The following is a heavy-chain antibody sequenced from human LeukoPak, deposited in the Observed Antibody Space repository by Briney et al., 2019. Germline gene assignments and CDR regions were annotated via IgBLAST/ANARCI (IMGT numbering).Heavy chain of an antibody. V-gene: IGHV3-48*01. J-gene: IGHJ4*02. CDR3: ARLVGDVTTWDC. CDR1: GFTFNTYT. Sequence: GGSLRLSCAASGFTFNTYTMNWVRQAPGKGLEWVSYISGSSGIIDYADSVRGRFTISRDNAKNSLYLQMNSLRAEDTAVYYCARLVGDVTTWDCWGQGTLVTVSS. D-gene: IGHD1-26*01. CDR2: ISGSSGII.